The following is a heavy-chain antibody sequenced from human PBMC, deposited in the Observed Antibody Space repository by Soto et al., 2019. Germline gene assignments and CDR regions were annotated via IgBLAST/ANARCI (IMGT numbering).Heavy chain of an antibody. CDR3: ARDGLVYYYYSSGYFY. Sequence: PVGSLRLSCAAYGFTFSSYWMSWVRQSPGKGLEWVANIKQDGSEKYYVDSVKGRFTISRDNAKNSLYLQMNSLRAEDTAVYYCARDGLVYYYYSSGYFYWG. CDR1: GFTFSSYW. CDR2: IKQDGSEK. J-gene: IGHJ4*01. V-gene: IGHV3-7*01. D-gene: IGHD3-22*01.